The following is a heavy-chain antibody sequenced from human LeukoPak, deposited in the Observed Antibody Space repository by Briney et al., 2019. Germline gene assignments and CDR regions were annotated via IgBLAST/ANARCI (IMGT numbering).Heavy chain of an antibody. CDR2: ISYDGSNK. D-gene: IGHD3-9*01. V-gene: IGHV3-30*04. CDR3: AQKGKYYDILTGYYRGRWNDAFDI. Sequence: GGSLRLSCAASGFTFSSYAMHWVRQAPGKGLEWVAVISYDGSNKYYADSVKGRFTISRDNSKNTLYLQMNSLRAEDTAVYYCAQKGKYYDILTGYYRGRWNDAFDIWGQGTMVTVSS. CDR1: GFTFSSYA. J-gene: IGHJ3*02.